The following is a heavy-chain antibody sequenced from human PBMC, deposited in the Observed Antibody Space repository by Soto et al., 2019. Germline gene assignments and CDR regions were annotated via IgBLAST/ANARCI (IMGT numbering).Heavy chain of an antibody. Sequence: GGSLRLSCAASGFTFSNAWMSWVRQAPGKGLEWVGRIKSKTDGGTTDNAAPVKGRFTSTKDDPKNTLYLQMNSLKTEDTAVYYCTAQHVSGDVAVFKDSWGQGTLVTVSS. CDR3: TAQHVSGDVAVFKDS. D-gene: IGHD7-27*01. J-gene: IGHJ4*02. V-gene: IGHV3-15*01. CDR2: IKSKTDGGTT. CDR1: GFTFSNAW.